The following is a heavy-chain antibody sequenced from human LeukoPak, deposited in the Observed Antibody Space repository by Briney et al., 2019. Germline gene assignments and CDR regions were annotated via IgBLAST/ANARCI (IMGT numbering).Heavy chain of an antibody. D-gene: IGHD1-26*01. J-gene: IGHJ4*02. V-gene: IGHV3-7*01. CDR3: ARMYSGSYHFEY. Sequence: GGSLRLSCAASGSISNSYWMSWVRQAPGKGLEWVANIKQDGSEKNYVDSVKGRFTISRDNAKNSLYQQMNTLRAEDTAVYYCARMYSGSYHFEYWGQGTLVTVSS. CDR2: IKQDGSEK. CDR1: GSISNSYW.